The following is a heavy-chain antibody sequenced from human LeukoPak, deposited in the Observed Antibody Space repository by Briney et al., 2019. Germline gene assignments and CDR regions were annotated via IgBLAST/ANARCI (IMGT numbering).Heavy chain of an antibody. CDR3: ARDPEGPEYNWFDP. Sequence: PSETLSLTCTVSGGSISSYFWSWVRQSPGKGLEWIGFMHHSGSANSNPSLKSRVTISVDTSKNQFSLKLSSVTAADTAVYYCARDPEGPEYNWFDPWGQGTLVTVSS. V-gene: IGHV4-59*12. CDR1: GGSISSYF. CDR2: MHHSGSA. J-gene: IGHJ5*02.